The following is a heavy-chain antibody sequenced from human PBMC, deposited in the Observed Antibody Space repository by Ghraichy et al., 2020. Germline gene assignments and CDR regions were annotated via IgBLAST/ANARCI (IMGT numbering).Heavy chain of an antibody. Sequence: SETLSLTCAVSGDSMNSGFYSWTWIRQSPGRGLEWIGYIYHSGGVFYNPSLKSRVTISVDTSKNQFSLSLSSVTAADTAVYFCARGGGPTQYYQNYMDVWGTGTTVTVAS. CDR1: GDSMNSGFYS. CDR3: ARGGGPTQYYQNYMDV. J-gene: IGHJ6*03. D-gene: IGHD3-16*01. V-gene: IGHV4-30-2*06. CDR2: IYHSGGV.